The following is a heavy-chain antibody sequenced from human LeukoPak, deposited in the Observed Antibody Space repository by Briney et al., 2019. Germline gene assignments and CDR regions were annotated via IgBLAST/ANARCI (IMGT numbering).Heavy chain of an antibody. Sequence: SETLSLTCAVYGGSFSGYYWSWIRRPAGKGLEWIGRIYTSGSTNYNPSLKSRVTMSVDTSKNQFSLKLSSVTAADTAVYYCARGYCSGGSCYHFDYWGQGTLVTVSS. V-gene: IGHV4-59*10. CDR2: IYTSGST. CDR1: GGSFSGYY. CDR3: ARGYCSGGSCYHFDY. J-gene: IGHJ4*02. D-gene: IGHD2-15*01.